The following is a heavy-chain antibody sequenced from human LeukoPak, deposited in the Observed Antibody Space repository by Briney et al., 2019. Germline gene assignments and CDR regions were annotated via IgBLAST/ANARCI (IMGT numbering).Heavy chain of an antibody. CDR3: ARDTGYLGSNYGMDV. Sequence: SETLSLTCTVSGRSVNSKSYYWSWIRQPPGKGLEWIGYISYIGSTNYNPSLKSRVTISLDTSKNQFSLKPSSVTAADTAVYYCARDTGYLGSNYGMDVWGQGTTVTVSS. V-gene: IGHV4-61*01. J-gene: IGHJ6*02. D-gene: IGHD3-22*01. CDR1: GRSVNSKSYY. CDR2: ISYIGST.